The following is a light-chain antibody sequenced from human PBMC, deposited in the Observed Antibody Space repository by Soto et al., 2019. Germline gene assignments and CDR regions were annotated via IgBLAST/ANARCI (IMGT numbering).Light chain of an antibody. J-gene: IGKJ4*01. CDR1: QSVSSN. CDR3: QKYNNWPPLP. CDR2: AAS. V-gene: IGKV3-15*01. Sequence: EIVMTQSPATLSVSPGEGATLSCRASQSVSSNLAWYQQKPGQAPRLLIYAASTRATGIPARFSGSGSGTEFTLTISSLQSEDFAVYYCQKYNNWPPLPFGGGPKLDIK.